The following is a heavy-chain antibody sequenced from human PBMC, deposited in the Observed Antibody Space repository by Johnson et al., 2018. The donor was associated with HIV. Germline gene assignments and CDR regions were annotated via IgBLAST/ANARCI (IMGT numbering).Heavy chain of an antibody. CDR2: IKQDGSEK. D-gene: IGHD3-22*01. V-gene: IGHV3-7*05. CDR3: ARAHRYYYDTDTMDAFDI. J-gene: IGHJ3*02. Sequence: VQLVESGGGVVQPGGSLRLSCAASGFTFSSYWMSWVRQAPGKGLEWVANIKQDGSEKYYVDSVKGRFTISRDNAKNSLYLQMNSLRAEDTAVYYCARAHRYYYDTDTMDAFDIWGQGTMVTVSS. CDR1: GFTFSSYW.